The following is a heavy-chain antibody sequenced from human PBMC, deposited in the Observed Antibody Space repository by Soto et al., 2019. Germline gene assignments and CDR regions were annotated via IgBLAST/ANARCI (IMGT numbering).Heavy chain of an antibody. CDR1: GFTFSRHA. V-gene: IGHV3-23*01. Sequence: EVQLLESGGGLVQPGGSLRLSCTASGFTFSRHAMTWVRQAPGKGLEWVSGLSDSGGSIYYAGSVKGRFTISRDNSMKTLYLQMNTLRAEDTAIYYCAKVSSSWYAGFFDLWGQGTLVTVSS. D-gene: IGHD6-13*01. J-gene: IGHJ4*02. CDR3: AKVSSSWYAGFFDL. CDR2: LSDSGGSI.